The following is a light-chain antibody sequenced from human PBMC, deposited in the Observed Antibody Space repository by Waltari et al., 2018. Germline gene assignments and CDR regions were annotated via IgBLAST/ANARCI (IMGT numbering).Light chain of an antibody. CDR2: DSN. CDR3: QQRSNWPST. Sequence: EIVLTQSPVTLTLSPGETATISCRASQFVSSFLAWYQQRPGQAPRVLIFDSNLRATGIPGRLSGSGSGTDFSLTISSLEPEDFAIYYCQQRSNWPSTFGQGTRLEIK. J-gene: IGKJ5*01. CDR1: QFVSSF. V-gene: IGKV3-11*01.